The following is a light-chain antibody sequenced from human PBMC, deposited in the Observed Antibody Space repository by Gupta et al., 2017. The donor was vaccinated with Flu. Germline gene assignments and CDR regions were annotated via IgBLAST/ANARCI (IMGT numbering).Light chain of an antibody. CDR1: QTIGSSY. J-gene: IGKJ4*01. Sequence: TLSLSPGERATLSCRASQTIGSSYLAWYQQRPGQAPRLLIYDASSRATGIPDRFSGSGSGTDFTLTISRLEPEDFAVYYCQQYGSSPPITFGGGTKVEIK. CDR2: DAS. CDR3: QQYGSSPPIT. V-gene: IGKV3-20*01.